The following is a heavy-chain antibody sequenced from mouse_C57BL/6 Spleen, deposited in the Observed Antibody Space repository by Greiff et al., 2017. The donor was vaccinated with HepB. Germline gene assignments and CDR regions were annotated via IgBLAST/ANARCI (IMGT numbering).Heavy chain of an antibody. J-gene: IGHJ2*01. CDR1: GYTFTDYE. CDR2: IDPETGGT. D-gene: IGHD1-1*01. CDR3: TRKGSSYHFDY. V-gene: IGHV1-15*01. Sequence: VKLMESGAELVRPGASVTLSCKASGYTFTDYEMHWVKQTPVHGLEWIGAIDPETGGTAYNQKFKGKAILTADKSSSTAYMELRSLTSEDSAVYYCTRKGSSYHFDYWGQGTTLTVSS.